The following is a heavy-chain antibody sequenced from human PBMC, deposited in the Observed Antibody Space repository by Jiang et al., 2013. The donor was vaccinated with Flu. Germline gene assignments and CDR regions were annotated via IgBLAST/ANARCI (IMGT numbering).Heavy chain of an antibody. Sequence: KKPGASVKVSCKASGYTFTGYYMHWVRQAPGQGLEWMGWINPNSGGTNYAQKFQGRVTMTRDTSISTAYMELSRLRSDDTAVYYCARDKDGNCSGGSCLPYNWFDPWGQGTLVTVSS. V-gene: IGHV1-2*02. J-gene: IGHJ5*02. D-gene: IGHD2-15*01. CDR2: INPNSGGT. CDR3: ARDKDGNCSGGSCLPYNWFDP. CDR1: GYTFTGYY.